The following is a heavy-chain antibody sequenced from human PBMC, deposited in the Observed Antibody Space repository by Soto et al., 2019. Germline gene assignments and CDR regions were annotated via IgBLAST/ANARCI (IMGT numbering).Heavy chain of an antibody. J-gene: IGHJ4*02. CDR1: GGTFSSYA. Sequence: QVQLVQSGAEVKKPGSSVKVSCKASGGTFSSYAISWVRQAPGQGLECMGGIIPIFGTANYAQKFQGRVTITADESTSTAYMELSSLRSEDTAVYYCARGAYDSSGYQYYFDYWGQGTLVTVSS. V-gene: IGHV1-69*01. D-gene: IGHD3-22*01. CDR2: IIPIFGTA. CDR3: ARGAYDSSGYQYYFDY.